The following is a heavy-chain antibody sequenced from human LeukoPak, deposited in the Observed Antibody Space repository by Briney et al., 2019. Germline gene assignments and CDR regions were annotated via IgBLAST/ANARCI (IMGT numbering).Heavy chain of an antibody. V-gene: IGHV3-30*03. CDR1: GFTFSRYG. J-gene: IGHJ6*02. CDR2: ISDDTRDK. CDR3: ARGAPYAPYYVFWSGYYPSRGGYYYYGMDV. D-gene: IGHD3-3*01. Sequence: PGGSLRLSCAASGFTFSRYGMHWVRQAPGKGLEWMAVISDDTRDKYYADSVKGRFTISRDNAKNSLYLQMNSLRAEDTAVYYCARGAPYAPYYVFWSGYYPSRGGYYYYGMDVWGQGTTVTVSS.